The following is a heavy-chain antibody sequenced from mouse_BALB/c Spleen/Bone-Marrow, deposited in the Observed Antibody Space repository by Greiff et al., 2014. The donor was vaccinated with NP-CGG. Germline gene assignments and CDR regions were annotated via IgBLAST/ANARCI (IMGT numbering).Heavy chain of an antibody. CDR1: GFNIKDTY. CDR3: ARYYYGSSYCDY. CDR2: IDPANGNT. J-gene: IGHJ2*01. Sequence: VQLKESGAELVKPGASVKLSCTASGFNIKDTYMHWVKQRPEQGLEWIGRIDPANGNTKYDPKFQGKATITADTSSNTAYLQLSSLTSEDTAVYYCARYYYGSSYCDYWGQGTTLTVSS. D-gene: IGHD1-1*01. V-gene: IGHV14-3*02.